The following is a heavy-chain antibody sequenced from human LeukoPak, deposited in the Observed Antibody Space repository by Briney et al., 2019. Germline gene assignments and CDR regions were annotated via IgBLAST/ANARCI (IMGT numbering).Heavy chain of an antibody. Sequence: SETLSLTCTVSGGSISSYYWSWVRQPPGKGLGWIGYIYYSGNTNYNPSLKSRLTMSADRSRNQFSLNLNSVTAADTAVYYCARINWNYFDYWGQGILVTVAS. CDR2: IYYSGNT. D-gene: IGHD3-3*01. CDR3: ARINWNYFDY. CDR1: GGSISSYY. J-gene: IGHJ4*02. V-gene: IGHV4-59*08.